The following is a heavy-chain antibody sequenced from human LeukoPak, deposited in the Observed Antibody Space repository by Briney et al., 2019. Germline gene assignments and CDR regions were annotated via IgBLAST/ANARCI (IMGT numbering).Heavy chain of an antibody. CDR1: GFTFSSYA. J-gene: IGHJ4*02. Sequence: PGGSLRLSCAASGFTFSSYAMSWVRQAPGKGLEWVSAISGSGGSTYYADSVKGRFTISRDNSKNTLYLQMNSLRADDTAVYYCAIDGIMVRGVIILPFDYWGQGTLVTVSS. CDR2: ISGSGGST. CDR3: AIDGIMVRGVIILPFDY. V-gene: IGHV3-23*01. D-gene: IGHD3-10*01.